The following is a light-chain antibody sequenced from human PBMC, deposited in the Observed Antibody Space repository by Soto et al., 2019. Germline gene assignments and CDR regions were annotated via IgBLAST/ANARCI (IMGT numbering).Light chain of an antibody. CDR1: QSISSW. CDR2: TAS. CDR3: QHYDFSSGLT. Sequence: DIQMTQSPSILSASVGDRVTITCRASQSISSWLAWHQQRPGKAPNLLIHTASTLKSGVPSRFSANGSGTEFTLTISSLQPDDFAVYYCQHYDFSSGLTFGGGTRVEI. J-gene: IGKJ4*01. V-gene: IGKV1-5*03.